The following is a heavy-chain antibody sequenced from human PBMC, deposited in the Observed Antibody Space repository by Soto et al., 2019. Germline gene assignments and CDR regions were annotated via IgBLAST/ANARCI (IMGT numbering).Heavy chain of an antibody. D-gene: IGHD1-26*01. CDR3: VRGASLNFDY. V-gene: IGHV3-20*04. CDR1: GFIFDDYG. CDR2: VNWNDGST. J-gene: IGHJ4*02. Sequence: EVQLVESGGGVLRPGGSLRLSCAASGFIFDDYGMSWARQAPGKGLEWVSGVNWNDGSTGYADSVKGRFTISRDNAKNFLFLQMNSLRVEDTAFYYCVRGASLNFDYWGQGTLVTVSS.